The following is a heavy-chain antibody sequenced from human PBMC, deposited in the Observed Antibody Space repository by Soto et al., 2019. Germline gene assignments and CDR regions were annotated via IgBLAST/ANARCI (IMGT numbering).Heavy chain of an antibody. CDR2: IFYSGST. Sequence: PSETLSLTCNVSGGSISSSRSYWAWIRQPPGKGLEWIANIFYSGSTYYNPSLASRVTVSVDTSKNQFSLRLSSVTAADTAVYYCARHGHWAPLDDWGQGTLVTVSS. V-gene: IGHV4-39*01. D-gene: IGHD3-16*01. J-gene: IGHJ4*02. CDR1: GGSISSSRSY. CDR3: ARHGHWAPLDD.